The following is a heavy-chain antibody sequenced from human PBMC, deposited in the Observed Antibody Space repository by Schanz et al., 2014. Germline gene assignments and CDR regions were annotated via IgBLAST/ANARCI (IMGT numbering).Heavy chain of an antibody. J-gene: IGHJ5*02. CDR1: GGSIRGYY. CDR2: VHSSGST. CDR3: ARHLPGGYNNHGWFDP. D-gene: IGHD4-4*01. Sequence: QVQLQESGPGLVKPSETLSLTCTVSGGSIRGYYCSWIRQPPGKGLEWIGYVHSSGSTNYNSSLKSRFTKQEHTPKTQSPRKWTSVTAADTAVYYCARHLPGGYNNHGWFDPWGQGTLVTVSS. V-gene: IGHV4-59*08.